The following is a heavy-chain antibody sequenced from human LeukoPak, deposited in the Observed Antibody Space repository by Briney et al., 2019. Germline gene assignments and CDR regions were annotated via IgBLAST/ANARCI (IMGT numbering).Heavy chain of an antibody. D-gene: IGHD2-15*01. V-gene: IGHV3-30*03. CDR3: ARGGSWGGADAFDI. CDR1: GFTFSSYG. CDR2: ISYDGSNK. Sequence: PGGSLRLSCAASGFTFSSYGMHWVRQAPGKGLEWVAVISYDGSNKYYADSVKGRFTISRDNSKNTLYLQMNSLRAEDTAVYYCARGGSWGGADAFDIWGQGTMVTVSS. J-gene: IGHJ3*02.